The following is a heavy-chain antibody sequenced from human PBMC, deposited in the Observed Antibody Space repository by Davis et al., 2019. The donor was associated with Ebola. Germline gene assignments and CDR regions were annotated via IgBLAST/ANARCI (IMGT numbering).Heavy chain of an antibody. Sequence: PGGSLRLSCAASGFTFSNYAMSWVRHVPGKGLEWVSTFSASEGHTHYSDSVRGRFTISRDNSKNTLYLQMNSLRAEDTATYYCARYCHYTDCSYFDCWGQGTMVAVSS. D-gene: IGHD2-15*01. CDR1: GFTFSNYA. J-gene: IGHJ4*02. V-gene: IGHV3-23*01. CDR2: FSASEGHT. CDR3: ARYCHYTDCSYFDC.